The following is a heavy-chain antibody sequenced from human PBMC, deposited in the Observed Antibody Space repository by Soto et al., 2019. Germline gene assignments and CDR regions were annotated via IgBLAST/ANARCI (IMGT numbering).Heavy chain of an antibody. D-gene: IGHD6-19*01. J-gene: IGHJ4*02. CDR1: GGSFSGYY. Sequence: SETLSLTCAVYGGSFSGYYWSWIRQPPGKGLEWIGEINRSGSTNYNPSLKSRVTISVDTSKNQFSLKLSSVTAADTAVYYCARDGHSGWSGNYWGQGNLVTVS. V-gene: IGHV4-34*01. CDR2: INRSGST. CDR3: ARDGHSGWSGNY.